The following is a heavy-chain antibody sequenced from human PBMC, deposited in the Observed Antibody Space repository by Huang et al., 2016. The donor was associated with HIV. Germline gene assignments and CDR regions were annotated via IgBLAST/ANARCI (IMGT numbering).Heavy chain of an antibody. CDR3: ARDYEDGYNTFDY. V-gene: IGHV1-2*02. D-gene: IGHD5-12*01. CDR2: INANSGGT. CDR1: GYTFIANY. Sequence: QVQLVQSGAEVKKPGASVKVSCKASGYTFIANYIHWVRQAPGQGLEWMGWINANSGGTNYAQKFQGRVTMTRDTSISTAYMELNRLRSDDTAVYYCARDYEDGYNTFDYWGQGTLVTVSS. J-gene: IGHJ4*02.